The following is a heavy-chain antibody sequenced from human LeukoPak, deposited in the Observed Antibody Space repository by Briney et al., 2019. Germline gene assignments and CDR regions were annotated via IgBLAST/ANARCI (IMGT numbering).Heavy chain of an antibody. CDR1: GGSISSSSYY. CDR3: ASSSPPIVVVPAARAFDI. Sequence: SETLSLTCTVSGGSISSSSYYWAWIRQPPGKGLEWIGSIYYSGSTYYNPSLKSRVTISVDTSKNQFSLKLSSVTAADTAVYYCASSSPPIVVVPAARAFDIWGQGTMVTVSS. D-gene: IGHD2-2*01. J-gene: IGHJ3*02. CDR2: IYYSGST. V-gene: IGHV4-39*01.